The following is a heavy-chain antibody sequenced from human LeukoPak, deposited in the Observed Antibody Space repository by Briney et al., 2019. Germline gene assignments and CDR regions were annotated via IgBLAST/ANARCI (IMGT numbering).Heavy chain of an antibody. V-gene: IGHV4-39*07. CDR2: IYYSGST. D-gene: IGHD1/OR15-1a*01. CDR3: ARVPEQGPPEGHYGMDV. CDR1: GGSISSSSYY. J-gene: IGHJ6*02. Sequence: PSETLSLTCTVSGGSISSSSYYWGWIRQPPGKGLEWIGSIYYSGSTNYNPSLKSRVTISVDTSKNQFSLKLSSVTAADTAVYYCARVPEQGPPEGHYGMDVWGQGTTVTVSS.